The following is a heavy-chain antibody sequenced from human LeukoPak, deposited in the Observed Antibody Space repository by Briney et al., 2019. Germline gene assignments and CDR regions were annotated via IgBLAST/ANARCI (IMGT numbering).Heavy chain of an antibody. Sequence: SETLSLTCAVYGGSFSGYYWSWIRQPPGKGLEWVGEINHSGSTNYNPSLKSRVTISVDTFKNQFSLKLSSVTAADTAVYYCARGARRIILWFGERFDPWGQGTLVTVSS. D-gene: IGHD3-10*01. CDR2: INHSGST. J-gene: IGHJ5*02. CDR3: ARGARRIILWFGERFDP. V-gene: IGHV4-34*01. CDR1: GGSFSGYY.